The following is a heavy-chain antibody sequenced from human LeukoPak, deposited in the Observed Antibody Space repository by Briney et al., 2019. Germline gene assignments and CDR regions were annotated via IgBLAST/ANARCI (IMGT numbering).Heavy chain of an antibody. D-gene: IGHD4-23*01. CDR2: ISSGSSYI. CDR3: VSDYGGNY. V-gene: IGHV3-21*01. Sequence: PGGSLRLSCAASGFTFSSYSMNWVRQAPGKGLEWVSSISSGSSYIYYADSVKGRFTISRDNVKNSLYLQMNSLTVEDTAVYYCVSDYGGNYGGQGTLVTVSS. CDR1: GFTFSSYS. J-gene: IGHJ4*02.